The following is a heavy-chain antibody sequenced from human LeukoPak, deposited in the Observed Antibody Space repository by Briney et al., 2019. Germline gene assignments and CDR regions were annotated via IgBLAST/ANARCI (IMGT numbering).Heavy chain of an antibody. CDR1: GGSISSGSYY. CDR2: IYTSGST. V-gene: IGHV4-61*02. Sequence: SQTLSLTCTVSGGSISSGSYYWSWIRQPAGTGLEWIGRIYTSGSTNYNPSLKSRVTISVDTSKNQFSLKLSPVTAADTAVYYCARDPEKYSSSYYGMDVWGQGTTVTVSS. J-gene: IGHJ6*02. CDR3: ARDPEKYSSSYYGMDV. D-gene: IGHD6-6*01.